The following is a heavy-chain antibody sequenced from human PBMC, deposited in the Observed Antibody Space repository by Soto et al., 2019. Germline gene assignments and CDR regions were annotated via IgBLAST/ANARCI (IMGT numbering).Heavy chain of an antibody. Sequence: ASVKVSCKASGYTFTSYGISWVRQAPGQGLEWMGWISAYNGNTNYAQKLQGRVTMTTDTSTSTAYMELSRLRSDDTAVYYCVTSRVSIAVAGETEYYFDYWGQGTLVTVSS. J-gene: IGHJ4*02. V-gene: IGHV1-18*01. CDR1: GYTFTSYG. CDR3: VTSRVSIAVAGETEYYFDY. CDR2: ISAYNGNT. D-gene: IGHD6-19*01.